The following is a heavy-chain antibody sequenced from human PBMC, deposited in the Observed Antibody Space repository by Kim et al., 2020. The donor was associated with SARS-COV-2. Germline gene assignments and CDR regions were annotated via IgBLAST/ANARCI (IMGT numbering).Heavy chain of an antibody. CDR1: GGSISSYY. CDR2: INYSGST. D-gene: IGHD3-10*01. J-gene: IGHJ4*02. CDR3: ARDVYGSGSYLGFDY. Sequence: SETLSLTCTVSGGSISSYYWSWIRQPPGKGLEWIGYINYSGSTNYNPSLKSRVTISVDTSKNQFSLKLSSVTAADTAVYYCARDVYGSGSYLGFDYWGQGTLVTVSS. V-gene: IGHV4-59*01.